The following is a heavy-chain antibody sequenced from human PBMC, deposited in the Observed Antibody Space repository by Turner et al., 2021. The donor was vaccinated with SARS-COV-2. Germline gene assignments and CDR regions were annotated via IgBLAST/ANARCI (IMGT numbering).Heavy chain of an antibody. D-gene: IGHD3-22*01. V-gene: IGHV3-33*01. CDR2: IHYDGRKK. Sequence: QVQLVESGGGVVQPGRSLRLSCAASGFIFSSYGMHWVRQAPGKGLEWVAVIHYDGRKKYYADSVRGRFTISRDNSKNRLYLEMNSLRAEDTALYYCARARWDYYDSSGYYPDAFDIWGQGTMVTVSS. CDR3: ARARWDYYDSSGYYPDAFDI. CDR1: GFIFSSYG. J-gene: IGHJ3*02.